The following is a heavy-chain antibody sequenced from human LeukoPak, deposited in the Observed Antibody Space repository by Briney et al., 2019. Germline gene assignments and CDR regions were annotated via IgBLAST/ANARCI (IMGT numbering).Heavy chain of an antibody. Sequence: PSETLSLTCTVSGGSISSYYRSWIRQPPGKGLEWIGYIYYSGSTNYNPSLKSRVTISVDTSKNQFSLKLSSVTAADTAVYYCAREVDGDYANWFDPWGQGTLVTVSS. J-gene: IGHJ5*02. D-gene: IGHD2-21*01. CDR3: AREVDGDYANWFDP. CDR1: GGSISSYY. V-gene: IGHV4-59*01. CDR2: IYYSGST.